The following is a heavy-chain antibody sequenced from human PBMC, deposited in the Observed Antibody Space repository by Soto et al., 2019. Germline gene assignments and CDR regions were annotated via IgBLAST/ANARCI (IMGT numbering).Heavy chain of an antibody. D-gene: IGHD1-20*01. CDR1: GYTLTELS. CDR3: ATVMHNWNDIPVFDI. CDR2: IDLEKGET. J-gene: IGHJ3*02. V-gene: IGHV1-24*01. Sequence: ASVKVSCKVSGYTLTELSMHWVRQAPEKRVEWMGGIDLEKGETIYAQKFQTRVTMTEDTSTHTAYMELSRLRSEDTAVYYCATVMHNWNDIPVFDIWGQGTRGT.